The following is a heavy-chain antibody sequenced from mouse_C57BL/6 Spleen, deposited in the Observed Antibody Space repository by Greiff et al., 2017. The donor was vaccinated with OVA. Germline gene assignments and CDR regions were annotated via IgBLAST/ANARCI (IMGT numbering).Heavy chain of an antibody. J-gene: IGHJ2*01. Sequence: DVKLQESGEGLVKPGGSLKLSCAASGFTFSSYAMSWVRQTPEKRLEWVAYISSGGDYIYYADTVKGRFTISRDNARNTLYLQMSSLKSEDTAMYYCTREGGGGFDYWGQGTTLTVSS. CDR1: GFTFSSYA. CDR3: TREGGGGFDY. V-gene: IGHV5-9-1*02. CDR2: ISSGGDYI.